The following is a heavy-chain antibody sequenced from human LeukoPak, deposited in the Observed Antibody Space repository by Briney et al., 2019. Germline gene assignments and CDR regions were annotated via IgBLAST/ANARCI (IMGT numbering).Heavy chain of an antibody. Sequence: TSETLSLTCTVSGVSISSYYWSWLPQPPGKGLEWSGYIYYSGSTNYNPSLKSRVTISVDTAKNQFSLKLSSVTAADTAVYYCARGGSSVNYYGSGSYYSDYYYYYMDVWGKGTTVTVSS. CDR2: IYYSGST. V-gene: IGHV4-59*01. J-gene: IGHJ6*03. D-gene: IGHD3-10*01. CDR1: GVSISSYY. CDR3: ARGGSSVNYYGSGSYYSDYYYYYMDV.